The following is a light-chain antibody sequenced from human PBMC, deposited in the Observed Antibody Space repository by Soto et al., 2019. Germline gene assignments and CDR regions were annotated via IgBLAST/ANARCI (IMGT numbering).Light chain of an antibody. CDR3: QQSYSTLWT. J-gene: IGKJ1*01. CDR1: QSISSY. CDR2: AAS. V-gene: IGKV1-39*01. Sequence: DIQMTQSPSSLSASVGDRVTITCRASQSISSYLNWDQQKPGKAPKLLIYAASSLQSGVPSRFSGSGSGTDFTLTISSLHTEDFAPYYCQQSYSTLWTFGQGTKVEIK.